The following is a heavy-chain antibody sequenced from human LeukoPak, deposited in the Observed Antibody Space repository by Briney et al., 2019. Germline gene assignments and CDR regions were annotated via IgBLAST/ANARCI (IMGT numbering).Heavy chain of an antibody. CDR3: ATGTTNFQL. Sequence: GGSLRLSCAASGFTFSSYSMNLVRQAPGKGLEWVSSISSSSSYIHYADSVKGRFTISRDNAKNSLHLQMNSLRAEGAAVYYCATGTTNFQLWGQGTLVTVSS. CDR2: ISSSSSYI. D-gene: IGHD2/OR15-2a*01. J-gene: IGHJ1*01. V-gene: IGHV3-21*01. CDR1: GFTFSSYS.